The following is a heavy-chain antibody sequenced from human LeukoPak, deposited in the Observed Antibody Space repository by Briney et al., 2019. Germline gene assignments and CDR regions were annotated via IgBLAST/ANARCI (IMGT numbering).Heavy chain of an antibody. J-gene: IGHJ4*02. V-gene: IGHV3-30*18. CDR1: GFTFSSYG. CDR2: ISYDGSNK. D-gene: IGHD6-13*01. CDR3: AKDASSSSWYEDY. Sequence: GRSLRLSCAASGFTFSSYGMHWVRQAPGKGLEWVAVISYDGSNKYYADSVKGRFTISRDNSKNTLYLQMNSLRAEDTAVYYCAKDASSSSWYEDYWGQGTLVTVSS.